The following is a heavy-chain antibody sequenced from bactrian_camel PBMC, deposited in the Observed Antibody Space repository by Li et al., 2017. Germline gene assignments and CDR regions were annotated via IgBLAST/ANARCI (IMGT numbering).Heavy chain of an antibody. CDR2: IDSDGRT. CDR3: ASAAYHSNWARLEKRYYSY. CDR1: GHTSRSYC. J-gene: IGHJ4*01. Sequence: VQLVESGGGSVQAGESLRLSCTVSGHTSRSYCMGWFRQFPGKEREGVAVIDSDGRTRYADSVKGRFTISKDSIQSPLQLQMNNLKPEDSAMYYCASAAYHSNWARLEKRYYSYWGQGTQVTVS. V-gene: IGHV3S55*01. D-gene: IGHD6*01.